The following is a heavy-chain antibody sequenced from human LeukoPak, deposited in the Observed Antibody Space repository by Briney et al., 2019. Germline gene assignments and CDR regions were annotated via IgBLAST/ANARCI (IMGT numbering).Heavy chain of an antibody. CDR3: ARHGPLYDIWSAQFYFDY. J-gene: IGHJ4*02. V-gene: IGHV4-59*08. CDR1: GGSISTFY. D-gene: IGHD3-3*01. Sequence: SETLSLTCTVSGGSISTFYWSWIQQRPGKGLEWIGYIYYSGTTNYNPSLKSRVTISVDMSKSQFSLNLSSVTAADTALYYCARHGPLYDIWSAQFYFDYWGQGTLVAVSS. CDR2: IYYSGTT.